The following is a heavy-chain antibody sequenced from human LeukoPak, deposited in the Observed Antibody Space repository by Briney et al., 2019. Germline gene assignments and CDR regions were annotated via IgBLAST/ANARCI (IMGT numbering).Heavy chain of an antibody. V-gene: IGHV3-48*01. CDR2: ISSSSSTI. CDR1: GFTFSSYS. Sequence: PGGSLRLSCAASGFTFSSYSMNWVRQAPGKGLEWVSYISSSSSTIYYADSVKGRFTISRDNAKNSLYLQMNSLRAEDTAVYYCARQRRKGYYDILTGYYRIGPDPIDYWGQGTLVTVSS. CDR3: ARQRRKGYYDILTGYYRIGPDPIDY. J-gene: IGHJ4*02. D-gene: IGHD3-9*01.